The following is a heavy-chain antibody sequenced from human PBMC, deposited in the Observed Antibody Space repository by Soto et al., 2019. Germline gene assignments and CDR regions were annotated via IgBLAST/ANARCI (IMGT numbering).Heavy chain of an antibody. CDR3: AKVQGSSWYFLAY. CDR2: ISGSGGST. V-gene: IGHV3-23*01. CDR1: GFTFSSYA. Sequence: EVPLLESGGGLVQPGGSLRLSCAASGFTFSSYAMSWVRPAPGTGLEWVSVISGSGGSTYYADSVKGRCTISRDNSKNTLYLQTNSQRAEDTAVYYCAKVQGSSWYFLAYGGQGTRVTVAA. D-gene: IGHD6-13*01. J-gene: IGHJ4*02.